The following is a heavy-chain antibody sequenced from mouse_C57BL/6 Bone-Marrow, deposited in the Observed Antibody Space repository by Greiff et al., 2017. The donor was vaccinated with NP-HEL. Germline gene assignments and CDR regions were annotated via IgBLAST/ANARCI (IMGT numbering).Heavy chain of an antibody. CDR3: ARRSQTAHAY. CDR2: INPNNGGT. D-gene: IGHD3-2*02. CDR1: GYTFTDYN. J-gene: IGHJ3*01. V-gene: IGHV1-18*01. Sequence: EVKLQESGPELVKPGASVKIPCKASGYTFTDYNMDWVKQSHGKSLEWIGDINPNNGGTIYNQKFKGKATLTVDKSSSTAYMELRSLTSEDTAVYYCARRSQTAHAYWGQGTLVTVSA.